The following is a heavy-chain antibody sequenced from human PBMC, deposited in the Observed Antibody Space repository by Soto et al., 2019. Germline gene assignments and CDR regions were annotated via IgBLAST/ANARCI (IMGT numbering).Heavy chain of an antibody. J-gene: IGHJ5*02. CDR2: IYHSGGT. Sequence: QVQLHESGPGLVKPSETLSLTCTVSGDSISSHYWSWIRQPPGKGLEWIGHIYHSGGTRYNPSLRSRVTISVDTSKNQVSLKLRSVTAADTAVYYCAKNVAVAGFCLDPWGQGILVTVSS. CDR1: GDSISSHY. V-gene: IGHV4-59*11. D-gene: IGHD6-19*01. CDR3: AKNVAVAGFCLDP.